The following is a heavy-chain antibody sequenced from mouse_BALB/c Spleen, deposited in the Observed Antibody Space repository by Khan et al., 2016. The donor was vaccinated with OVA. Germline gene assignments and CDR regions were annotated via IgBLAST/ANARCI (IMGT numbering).Heavy chain of an antibody. D-gene: IGHD2-14*01. CDR2: IWGGGGT. CDR3: ARAYYRYDGYYAMDY. J-gene: IGHJ4*01. V-gene: IGHV2-6-4*01. CDR1: GFSLSRYN. Sequence: QMQLEESGPGLVAPSQSLSITCTVSGFSLSRYNIHWVRQPPGKGLEWLGMIWGGGGTDYNSTIKSRLSISKDNSKNQVFLKMNSLQTDDTAMYFCARAYYRYDGYYAMDYWGQGTSVTVSS.